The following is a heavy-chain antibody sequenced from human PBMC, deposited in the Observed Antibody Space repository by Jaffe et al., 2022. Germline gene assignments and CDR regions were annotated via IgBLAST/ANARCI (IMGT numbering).Heavy chain of an antibody. CDR3: TRSGYGGPSGARVGFDI. CDR1: GFSFSGSE. CDR2: IRPKSKESAT. V-gene: IGHV3-73*02. D-gene: IGHD5-12*01. Sequence: EVQLVESGGGLVHPGGSLKLSCAASGFSFSGSEMNWVRQRAGEGLEWVARIRPKSKESATGYTASVRGRFTISRDDSTRTTYLQLSSLKTEDTAVYYCTRSGYGGPSGARVGFDIWGQGTMVTVSA. J-gene: IGHJ3*02.